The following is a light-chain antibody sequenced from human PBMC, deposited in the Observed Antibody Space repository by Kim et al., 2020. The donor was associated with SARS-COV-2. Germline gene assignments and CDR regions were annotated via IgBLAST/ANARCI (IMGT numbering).Light chain of an antibody. V-gene: IGLV3-19*01. CDR3: NSRDSNDNVV. CDR2: GKN. J-gene: IGLJ2*01. CDR1: SLRSYY. Sequence: VALGQTVRITCQGESLRSYYATGYQQKPGQAPILVIYGKNNRPSGIPDRFSGSSSGNTASLTITGTQAGDEADYYCNSRDSNDNVVFGGGTQLTFL.